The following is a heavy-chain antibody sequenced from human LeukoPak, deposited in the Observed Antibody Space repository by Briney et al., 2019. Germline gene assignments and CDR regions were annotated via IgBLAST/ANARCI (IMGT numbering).Heavy chain of an antibody. CDR3: AKDLGWELPAEAY. J-gene: IGHJ4*02. V-gene: IGHV3-23*01. CDR1: GFTFKNYV. D-gene: IGHD1-26*01. Sequence: GGSLRLSCVASGFTFKNYVMNSGRQAPGKGLEWLATIYGSGVSISYADSVKGPFTISRDNSNNTLYLQMNSLRAEDTAMYYCAKDLGWELPAEAYWGQGILVTVSS. CDR2: IYGSGVSI.